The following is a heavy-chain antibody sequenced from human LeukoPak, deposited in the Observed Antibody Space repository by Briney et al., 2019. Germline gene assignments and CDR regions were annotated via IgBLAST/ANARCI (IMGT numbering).Heavy chain of an antibody. V-gene: IGHV4-59*01. CDR2: IYYSGST. CDR3: ARGGDSSGWSNLYFDY. J-gene: IGHJ4*02. D-gene: IGHD6-19*01. Sequence: LETLSLTCTVSGGSISSYYWSWIRQPPGKGLEWIGYIYYSGSTNYNPSLKSRVTISVDTSKNQFSLKLNSVTAADTAVYYCARGGDSSGWSNLYFDYRGQGTLDTVSS. CDR1: GGSISSYY.